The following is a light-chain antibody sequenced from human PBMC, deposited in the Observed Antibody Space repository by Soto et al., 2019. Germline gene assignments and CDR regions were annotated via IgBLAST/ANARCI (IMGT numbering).Light chain of an antibody. CDR2: FAS. CDR3: QQYYTWPRGT. Sequence: EIVMTQSPGTLSVSPGERVTLSCRANRNIISNFAWYQQKPGQAPRLLIFFASTRATGVPDRFSGSRSGTDFTLTISSLQSADVGVYYCQQYYTWPRGTFGQGTKVDIK. V-gene: IGKV3-15*01. CDR1: RNIISN. J-gene: IGKJ1*01.